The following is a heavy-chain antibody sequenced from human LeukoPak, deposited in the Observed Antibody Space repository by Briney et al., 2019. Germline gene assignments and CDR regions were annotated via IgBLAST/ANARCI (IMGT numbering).Heavy chain of an antibody. CDR1: GYAFTSYA. CDR3: AREGYGDYDDAFDI. V-gene: IGHV1-3*01. Sequence: GASVKVSCKASGYAFTSYAMHWVRQAPGQRLEWMGWINAGNGNTKYSQKFQGRVTITRDTSASTAYMELSSLRSEDTAVYYCAREGYGDYDDAFDIWGQGTMVTVSS. J-gene: IGHJ3*02. D-gene: IGHD4-17*01. CDR2: INAGNGNT.